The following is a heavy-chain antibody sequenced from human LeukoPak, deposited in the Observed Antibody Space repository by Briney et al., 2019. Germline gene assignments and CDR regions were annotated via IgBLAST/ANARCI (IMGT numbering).Heavy chain of an antibody. CDR2: ISAYNGNT. J-gene: IGHJ6*03. CDR1: GYTFTSYG. Sequence: ASVKVSFKASGYTFTSYGISWVRQAPGQGLEWMGWISAYNGNTNHAQKLQGRVTMTTDTSTSTAYMELRSLRSDDTAVYYCARRIAAAGKSYYYYYYMDVWGKGTTVTVSS. V-gene: IGHV1-18*01. D-gene: IGHD6-13*01. CDR3: ARRIAAAGKSYYYYYYMDV.